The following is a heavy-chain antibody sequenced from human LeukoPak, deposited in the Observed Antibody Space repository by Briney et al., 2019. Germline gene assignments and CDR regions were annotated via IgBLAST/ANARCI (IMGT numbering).Heavy chain of an antibody. CDR3: AKINNNDDY. Sequence: GRSLKLSCGASGFTFTTFGIHWVRQAPGKGLEWVAAISPDGNSEYYADSVKGRFTVSRDNSKNMIDLQMNSLRGEDSAVYYCAKINNNDDYWGQGTLVTVSS. CDR1: GFTFTTFG. J-gene: IGHJ4*02. V-gene: IGHV3-30*18. D-gene: IGHD1/OR15-1a*01. CDR2: ISPDGNSE.